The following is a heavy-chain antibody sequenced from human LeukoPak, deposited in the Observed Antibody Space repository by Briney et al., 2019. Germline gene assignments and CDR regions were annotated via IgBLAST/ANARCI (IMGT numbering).Heavy chain of an antibody. V-gene: IGHV1-8*01. J-gene: IGHJ6*03. CDR1: GYTFTSYD. CDR3: ARDSTVTTFYYYYYYMDV. D-gene: IGHD4-17*01. CDR2: MNPNSGNT. Sequence: GASVKVSCKASGYTFTSYDINWVRQATGQGLEWMGWMNPNSGNTGYAQKFQGRVTMTRNTSISTAYMEPSSLRSEDTAVYYCARDSTVTTFYYYYYYMDVWGKGTTVTVSS.